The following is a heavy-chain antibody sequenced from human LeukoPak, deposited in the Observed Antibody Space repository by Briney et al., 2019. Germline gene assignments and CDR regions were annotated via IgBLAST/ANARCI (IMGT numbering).Heavy chain of an antibody. CDR1: GFTFNSYT. D-gene: IGHD5-12*01. CDR3: ARAPLSGYYFDY. J-gene: IGHJ4*02. V-gene: IGHV3-64*01. Sequence: GGSLRLSCAASGFTFNSYTMHWVRQAPGKGLEYVSAISTNGGSTYYANAVKGRFTISRDNSKNTLYLQMGSLRPEDMAVYYCARAPLSGYYFDYWGQGTLVTVSS. CDR2: ISTNGGST.